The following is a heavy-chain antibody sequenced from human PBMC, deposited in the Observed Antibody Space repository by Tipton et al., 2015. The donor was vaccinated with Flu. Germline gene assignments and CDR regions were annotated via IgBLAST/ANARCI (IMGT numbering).Heavy chain of an antibody. J-gene: IGHJ6*02. V-gene: IGHV3-30*03. CDR2: LSYDGNKK. Sequence: SLRLSCAASGFTFSSYWMHWVRQAPGKGLEWLALLSYDGNKKNYGDSVKGRITVSRDNSQNMLYLEISSLRVEDTAVYFCARGDPGGSRDYYYQGLDVWGQGTTVTVS. CDR1: GFTFSSYW. CDR3: ARGDPGGSRDYYYQGLDV. D-gene: IGHD3-10*01.